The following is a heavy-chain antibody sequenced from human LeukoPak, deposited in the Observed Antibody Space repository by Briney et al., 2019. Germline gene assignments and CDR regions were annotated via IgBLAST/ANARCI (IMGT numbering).Heavy chain of an antibody. J-gene: IGHJ6*02. CDR3: ARDAVTTAYYYKYGTDV. CDR1: GFTLSSNY. D-gene: IGHD4-17*01. V-gene: IGHV3-66*01. Sequence: PGGSLRLSCAAAGFTLSSNYMRWVGQAPGKGLEWVSVIYSGGAPTYFAYYMKGRFTISRDNSKNTLYLQMNSLRAEDTAVYYCARDAVTTAYYYKYGTDVWGQGTTVTGPS. CDR2: IYSGGAPT.